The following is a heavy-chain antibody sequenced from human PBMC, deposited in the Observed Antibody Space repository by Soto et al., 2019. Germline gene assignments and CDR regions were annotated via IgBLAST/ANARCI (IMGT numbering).Heavy chain of an antibody. Sequence: SETLSLTCAVSGGSISSGGYSWSWIRQPPGKGLEWIGYIYHSGSTYYNPSLKSRVTISVDRSKNQFSLKLSSVTAADTAVYYCARDTMVRGVWYAFDIWGQGTMVTVS. CDR2: IYHSGST. CDR1: GGSISSGGYS. CDR3: ARDTMVRGVWYAFDI. J-gene: IGHJ3*02. V-gene: IGHV4-30-2*01. D-gene: IGHD3-10*01.